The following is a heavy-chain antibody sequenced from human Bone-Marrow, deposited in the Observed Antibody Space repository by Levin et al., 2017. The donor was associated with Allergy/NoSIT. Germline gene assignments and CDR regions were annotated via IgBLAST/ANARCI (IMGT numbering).Heavy chain of an antibody. Sequence: GGSLRLCCAASGFTFDDYAMHWVRQAPGKGLEWVSGISWNSGSIGYADSVKGRFTISRDNAKNSLYLQMNSLRAEDTALYYCAKGGDYGDYALRLSAFDIWGQGTMVTVSS. V-gene: IGHV3-9*01. CDR2: ISWNSGSI. CDR3: AKGGDYGDYALRLSAFDI. J-gene: IGHJ3*02. CDR1: GFTFDDYA. D-gene: IGHD4-17*01.